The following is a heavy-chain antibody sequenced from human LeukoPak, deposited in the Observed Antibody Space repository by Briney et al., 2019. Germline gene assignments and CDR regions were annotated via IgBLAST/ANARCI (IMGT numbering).Heavy chain of an antibody. Sequence: ASVKVSCKASGYTFTGYYMHWVRQAPGQGLEWMERINPNSGGTNYAQKFQGRVTMTRDTSISTAYMELSRLRSDDTAVYYCARVLHTDFGVVTAYFDYWGQGTLVTVSS. D-gene: IGHD3-3*01. V-gene: IGHV1-2*06. CDR1: GYTFTGYY. J-gene: IGHJ4*02. CDR3: ARVLHTDFGVVTAYFDY. CDR2: INPNSGGT.